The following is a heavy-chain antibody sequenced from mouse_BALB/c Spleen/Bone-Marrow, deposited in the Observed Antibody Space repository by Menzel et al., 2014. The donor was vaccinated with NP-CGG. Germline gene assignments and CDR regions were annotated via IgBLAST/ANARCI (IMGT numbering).Heavy chain of an antibody. J-gene: IGHJ2*02. V-gene: IGHV1S135*01. D-gene: IGHD1-1*01. CDR3: ARLGTTAVPDY. Sequence: LQESGPELVKPGASVKVSCKASGYAFTNYNMYWVKQSHGKSLEWIGYNDPYSGGTNYNQKFKGKATLTVDKSSSTAYMHLNSLTSEDSAVYYCARLGTTAVPDYWGQGTSLTGSS. CDR2: NDPYSGGT. CDR1: GYAFTNYN.